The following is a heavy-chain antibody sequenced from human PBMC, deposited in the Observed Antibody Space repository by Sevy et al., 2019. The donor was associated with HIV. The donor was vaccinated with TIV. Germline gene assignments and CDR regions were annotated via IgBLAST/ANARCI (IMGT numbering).Heavy chain of an antibody. D-gene: IGHD2-15*01. Sequence: SGPTLVNPTQTLTLTCTFSGFSLSTSGVSVGWIRQPPVKALEWLALIYWDDDKRYSPSLKSRITITKDTSKNQVVLTMTNMDPVDTATYYCAHQDVYINWIDSWGQGTLVTVSS. CDR2: IYWDDDK. CDR1: GFSLSTSGVS. V-gene: IGHV2-5*02. CDR3: AHQDVYINWIDS. J-gene: IGHJ5*01.